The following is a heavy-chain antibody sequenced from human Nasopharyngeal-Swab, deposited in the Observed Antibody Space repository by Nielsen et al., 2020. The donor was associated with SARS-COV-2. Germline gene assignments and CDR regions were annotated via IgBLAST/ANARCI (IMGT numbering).Heavy chain of an antibody. J-gene: IGHJ4*02. Sequence: GGSLRLSCAASGFTFDDSAMHWVRQAPGKGLEWVSGISWDSGTMGYADSLKGRFTISRDNAKNSLYLQMNSLRAEDTAVYYCARDESPRLRWLDYWGQGTLVTVSS. D-gene: IGHD4-23*01. CDR2: ISWDSGTM. CDR1: GFTFDDSA. V-gene: IGHV3-9*01. CDR3: ARDESPRLRWLDY.